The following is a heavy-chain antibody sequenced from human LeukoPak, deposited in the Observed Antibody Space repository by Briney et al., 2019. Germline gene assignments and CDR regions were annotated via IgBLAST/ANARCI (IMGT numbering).Heavy chain of an antibody. V-gene: IGHV1-69*04. CDR1: GGTFSSYA. J-gene: IGHJ4*02. CDR2: IIPILGIA. D-gene: IGHD3-22*01. CDR3: ARDTEDYYDSSGYYFDC. Sequence: SVKVSCKASGGTFSSYAISWVRQAPGQGLEWMGRIIPILGIANYAQKFQGRVAITADKSTSTAYMELSSLRSEDTAVYYCARDTEDYYDSSGYYFDCWGQGTLVTVSS.